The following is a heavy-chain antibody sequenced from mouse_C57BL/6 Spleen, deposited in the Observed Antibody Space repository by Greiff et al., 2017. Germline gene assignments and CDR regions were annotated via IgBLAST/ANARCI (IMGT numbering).Heavy chain of an antibody. D-gene: IGHD1-1*01. CDR1: GFSLTSYG. CDR3: ARNCDYGSSYWYFDV. Sequence: VKLVESGPGLVQPSQSLSITCTVSGFSLTSYGVHWVRQSPGKGLEWLGVIWSGGSTDYNAAFISRLSISKDNSKSQVFFKMNSLQADDTAIYYCARNCDYGSSYWYFDVWGTGTTVTVSS. V-gene: IGHV2-2*01. J-gene: IGHJ1*03. CDR2: IWSGGST.